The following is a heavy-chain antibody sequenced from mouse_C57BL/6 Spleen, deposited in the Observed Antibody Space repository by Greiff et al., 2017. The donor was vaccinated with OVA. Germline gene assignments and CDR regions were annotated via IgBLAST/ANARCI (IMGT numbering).Heavy chain of an antibody. Sequence: EVKLMESGGGLVKPGGSLKLSCAASGFTFSSYAMSWVRQTPEKRLEWVATISDGGSYTYYPDNVKGRFTISRDNAKNNLYLQMSHLKSEDTAMYYCASSGTNYAMDYWGQGTSVTVSS. D-gene: IGHD3-1*01. CDR1: GFTFSSYA. CDR3: ASSGTNYAMDY. J-gene: IGHJ4*01. V-gene: IGHV5-4*03. CDR2: ISDGGSYT.